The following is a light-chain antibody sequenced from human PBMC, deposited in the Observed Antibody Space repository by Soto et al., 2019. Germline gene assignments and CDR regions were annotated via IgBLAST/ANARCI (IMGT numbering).Light chain of an antibody. CDR2: SAS. V-gene: IGKV1-39*01. Sequence: DIQMTQSPSSLSASVGDRVTITCRTSQNIFSYLNWYQQKPGQAPKLLIHSASTLESGVPSRFSGSGSGTDFTLTISCLQSEDFATYYCQQYYSFPWTFGQGTKVDIK. J-gene: IGKJ1*01. CDR3: QQYYSFPWT. CDR1: QNIFSY.